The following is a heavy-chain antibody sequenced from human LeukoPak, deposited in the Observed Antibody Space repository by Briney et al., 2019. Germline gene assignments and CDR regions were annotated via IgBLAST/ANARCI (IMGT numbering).Heavy chain of an antibody. CDR2: IIPIFGTA. CDR3: ARSGMYYYDSSGYYLNDY. Sequence: SVKVSCKASGGTFSSYAISWVRQAPGQGLEWMGGIIPIFGTANYAQKFQGRVTITADESTSTAYMELSSLRSEDTAVYYCARSGMYYYDSSGYYLNDYWGQGTLVTVSS. J-gene: IGHJ4*02. D-gene: IGHD3-22*01. V-gene: IGHV1-69*13. CDR1: GGTFSSYA.